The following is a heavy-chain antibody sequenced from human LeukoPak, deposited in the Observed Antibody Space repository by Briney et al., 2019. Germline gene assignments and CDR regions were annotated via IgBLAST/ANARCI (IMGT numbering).Heavy chain of an antibody. D-gene: IGHD6-19*01. V-gene: IGHV3-48*01. J-gene: IGHJ5*02. CDR2: ISSSSSTI. CDR1: GFTFSSYS. Sequence: GGSLRLSCAASGFTFSSYSMNWVRQAPGKGLEWVSYISSSSSTIYYADSVKGRFTISRDNAKNSLYLQMNSLRAEDTAVYYCARHQGLISGWYVIGFDPWGQGTLVTVSS. CDR3: ARHQGLISGWYVIGFDP.